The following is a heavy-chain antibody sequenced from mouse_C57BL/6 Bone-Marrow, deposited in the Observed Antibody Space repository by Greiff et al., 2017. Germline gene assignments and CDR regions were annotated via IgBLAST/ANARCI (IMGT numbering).Heavy chain of an antibody. J-gene: IGHJ1*03. CDR3: ARWYYDYWCFEV. CDR2: IDPSDSET. V-gene: IGHV1-52*01. Sequence: QVQLQQPGAELVRPGSSVKLSCKASGYTFTSYWMHWVKQRPIQGLEWIGNIDPSDSETHYNQKFKDKSTLTVDKSSSTAYMQLSSLTSEDSAVYYCARWYYDYWCFEVWGTGTTVTVSS. CDR1: GYTFTSYW. D-gene: IGHD2-4*01.